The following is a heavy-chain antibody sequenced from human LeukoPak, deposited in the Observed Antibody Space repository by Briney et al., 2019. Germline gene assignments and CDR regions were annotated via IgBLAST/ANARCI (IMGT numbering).Heavy chain of an antibody. CDR2: VYYGRSP. D-gene: IGHD6-25*01. Sequence: SETLSLTCTVSGDSISRSTYYWAWIRQPPGKGLEWIGSVYYGRSPYFNPSLESRATISVDTSKNHFSLKMSSVTAADTTVYYCARSSGTGTFSYWGQGTLVTVSS. J-gene: IGHJ4*02. V-gene: IGHV4-39*02. CDR1: GDSISRSTYY. CDR3: ARSSGTGTFSY.